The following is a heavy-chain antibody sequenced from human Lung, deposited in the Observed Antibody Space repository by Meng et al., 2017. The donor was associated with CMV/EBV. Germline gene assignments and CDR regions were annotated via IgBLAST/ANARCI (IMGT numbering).Heavy chain of an antibody. V-gene: IGHV3-23*01. D-gene: IGHD5-18*01. CDR3: AREEAMVGYYTNWFDA. Sequence: SGFPFSSYAMSWFRQAPGKGLEWVSSISGSVGNTYYADSVKGRFTISRDNSGDTLYMQMSSLRAEDTAVYYCAREEAMVGYYTNWFDAWGQGALVTVSS. J-gene: IGHJ5*02. CDR1: GFPFSSYA. CDR2: ISGSVGNT.